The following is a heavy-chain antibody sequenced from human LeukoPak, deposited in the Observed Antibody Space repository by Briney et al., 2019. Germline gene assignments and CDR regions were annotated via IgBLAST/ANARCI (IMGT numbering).Heavy chain of an antibody. D-gene: IGHD3-9*01. V-gene: IGHV4-34*01. CDR1: GGSFSGYY. CDR2: INHSGST. CDR3: ARARYVNSFYAMDI. Sequence: PSETLSLTSAVYGGSFSGYYWSWIRQPPGKGLEWIGEINHSGSTNYNPSLKSRVTISVDTSKNQFSLKLSSVTPADTAVYYCARARYVNSFYAMDIWGQGTLVTVSS. J-gene: IGHJ3*02.